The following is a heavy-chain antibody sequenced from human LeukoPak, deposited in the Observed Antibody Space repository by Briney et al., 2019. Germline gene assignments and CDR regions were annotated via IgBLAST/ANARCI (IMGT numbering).Heavy chain of an antibody. CDR3: ATEPRIAAAGSSY. V-gene: IGHV4-39*07. CDR1: GGSISSSLYY. Sequence: SETLSLTCSVSGGSISSSLYYWAWIRQPPGKGLEWIAMIYYSGATYYNPSLKSRVTISIDTSKNKFSLNLSSVTAADTAVFYCATEPRIAAAGSSYWGQGTLVTASS. D-gene: IGHD6-13*01. J-gene: IGHJ4*02. CDR2: IYYSGAT.